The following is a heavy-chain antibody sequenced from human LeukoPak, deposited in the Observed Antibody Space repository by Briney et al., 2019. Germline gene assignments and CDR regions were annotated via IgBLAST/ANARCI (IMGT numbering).Heavy chain of an antibody. CDR1: GYTFTSYD. V-gene: IGHV1-8*01. D-gene: IGHD5-12*01. Sequence: ASVKVSCKASGYTFTSYDINWVRQATGQGLEWMGWMSPNSGNTGYAQKFQGRVTMTRNTSISTAYMELSSLRSEDTAVYYCARRKRGYSGYVHYYGMDVWGQGTTVTVSS. J-gene: IGHJ6*02. CDR2: MSPNSGNT. CDR3: ARRKRGYSGYVHYYGMDV.